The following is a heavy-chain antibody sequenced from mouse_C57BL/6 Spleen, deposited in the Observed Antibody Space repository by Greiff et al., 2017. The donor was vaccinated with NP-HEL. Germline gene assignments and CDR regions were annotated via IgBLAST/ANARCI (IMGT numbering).Heavy chain of an antibody. CDR2: IYPGDGDT. D-gene: IGHD3-2*02. J-gene: IGHJ2*01. CDR3: ARTAQVYYFDY. Sequence: QVQLQQSGAELVKPGASVKISCKASGYAFSSYWMNWVKQRPGKGLEWIGQIYPGDGDTNYNGKFKGKATLTADKSSSTAYMQLSSLTSEDSAVYFCARTAQVYYFDYWGQGTTLTVSS. V-gene: IGHV1-80*01. CDR1: GYAFSSYW.